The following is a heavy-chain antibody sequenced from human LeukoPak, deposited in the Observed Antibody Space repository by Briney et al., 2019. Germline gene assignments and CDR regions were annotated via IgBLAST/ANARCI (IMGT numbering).Heavy chain of an antibody. J-gene: IGHJ3*02. Sequence: SETLSLTCTVSGGSISSYYWRWIRQPPGKGLEGIGYIYYSGSTNYNPSLKSRVTISVATSKNQFSLNLSSVTAADTAVYYCAREPHRVVPDYPTHNAFDIWGQGTMVTVSS. CDR2: IYYSGST. CDR3: AREPHRVVPDYPTHNAFDI. D-gene: IGHD2-2*01. V-gene: IGHV4-59*01. CDR1: GGSISSYY.